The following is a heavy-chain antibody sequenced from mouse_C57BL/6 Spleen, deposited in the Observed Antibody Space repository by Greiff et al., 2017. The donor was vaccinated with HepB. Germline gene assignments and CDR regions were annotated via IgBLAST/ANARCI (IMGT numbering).Heavy chain of an antibody. CDR1: GFTFSSYA. CDR2: ISDGGSYT. J-gene: IGHJ2*01. Sequence: DVQLVESGGGLVKPGGSLKLSCAASGFTFSSYAMSWVRQTPEKRLEWVATISDGGSYTYYPDNVKGRFTIFRDNAKNNLYLQMSHLKSEDTAMYYCARDGGAYSNYRGGFDYWGQGTTLTVSS. CDR3: ARDGGAYSNYRGGFDY. V-gene: IGHV5-4*01. D-gene: IGHD2-5*01.